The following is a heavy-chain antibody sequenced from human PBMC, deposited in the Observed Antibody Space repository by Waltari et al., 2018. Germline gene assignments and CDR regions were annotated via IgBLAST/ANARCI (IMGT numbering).Heavy chain of an antibody. J-gene: IGHJ4*02. CDR1: GYTFTGYY. CDR2: IDPHSGGT. D-gene: IGHD3-22*01. Sequence: QVQLVQSGAEVKKPVASVQVSCTASGYTFTGYYMQWVRQAPGQGLEWMGWIDPHSGGTNYAQKFQGRVTMTRDMSISTGYMELSRLTADDTAVYFCTRDGVRAGIVDQWGQGTLVTVSS. CDR3: TRDGVRAGIVDQ. V-gene: IGHV1-2*02.